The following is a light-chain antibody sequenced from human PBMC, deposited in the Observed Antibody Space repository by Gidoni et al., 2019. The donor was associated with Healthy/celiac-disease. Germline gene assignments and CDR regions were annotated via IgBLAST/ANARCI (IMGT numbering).Light chain of an antibody. CDR1: QSVLYSSNNKNY. CDR2: WAS. Sequence: DIVMTQSPDPLAVSLGERATINCKSSQSVLYSSNNKNYLAWYQQKPGQPPKLLIYWASTRESGVPDRFSGSGSGTDFTLTISSLQAEDVAVYYCQQYYSTPITFGQGTRLKIK. V-gene: IGKV4-1*01. J-gene: IGKJ5*01. CDR3: QQYYSTPIT.